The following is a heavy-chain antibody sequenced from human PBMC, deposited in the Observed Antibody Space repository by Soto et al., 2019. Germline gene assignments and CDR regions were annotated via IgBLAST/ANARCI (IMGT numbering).Heavy chain of an antibody. CDR1: GGSVSGNF. Sequence: SETLSLTCTVSGGSVSGNFWNWIRRPPGKALEWIGYTHHDGYTGCNPSLKSRVTISVDTSKNQFSLKLSSVTAADTAVYYCTRQSTGYCSSTSCPFDYWGLGTVVTVSS. J-gene: IGHJ4*02. V-gene: IGHV4-59*08. CDR2: THHDGYT. CDR3: TRQSTGYCSSTSCPFDY. D-gene: IGHD2-2*01.